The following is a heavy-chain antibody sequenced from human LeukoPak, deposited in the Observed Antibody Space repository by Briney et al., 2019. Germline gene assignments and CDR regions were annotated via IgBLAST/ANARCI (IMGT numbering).Heavy chain of an antibody. Sequence: SETLSLTCTVSGGXISSYYCSWIRQPPGKGLEWIGYIYYSGSTNYNPSLKSRVTISIATSKNQFSLRLSSVTAADTAVYYCARRIALAGTVFDYWGQGILVTVSS. CDR3: ARRIALAGTVFDY. CDR1: GGXISSYY. CDR2: IYYSGST. V-gene: IGHV4-59*08. J-gene: IGHJ4*02. D-gene: IGHD6-19*01.